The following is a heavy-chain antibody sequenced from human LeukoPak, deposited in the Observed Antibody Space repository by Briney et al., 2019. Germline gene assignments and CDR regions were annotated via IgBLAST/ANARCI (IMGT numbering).Heavy chain of an antibody. D-gene: IGHD6-13*01. V-gene: IGHV3-53*05. CDR3: ARGSSGYSSSRPEDAFDI. CDR2: IYSGGST. Sequence: GGSLRLSCAASGFTVSGNYMSWVRQAPGKGLEWVSVIYSGGSTYYADSVKGRFTISRDNSKNTLYLQMNSLRAEDTAVYYCARGSSGYSSSRPEDAFDIWGQGTMVTVSS. CDR1: GFTVSGNY. J-gene: IGHJ3*02.